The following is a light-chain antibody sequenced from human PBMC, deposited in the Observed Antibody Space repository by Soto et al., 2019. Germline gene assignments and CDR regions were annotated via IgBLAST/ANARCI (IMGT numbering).Light chain of an antibody. CDR3: QQYGSSLLT. CDR2: GAS. V-gene: IGKV3-20*01. CDR1: QSVSSSS. J-gene: IGKJ4*01. Sequence: EIVLTQSPGTLSLSPGERATLSCRASQSVSSSSVAWYQQKRGQAPRLLIYGASSRATGIPDRFSGSGSGTDFTLTISSLEPEDFAVYYCQQYGSSLLTFGGGTKVEIK.